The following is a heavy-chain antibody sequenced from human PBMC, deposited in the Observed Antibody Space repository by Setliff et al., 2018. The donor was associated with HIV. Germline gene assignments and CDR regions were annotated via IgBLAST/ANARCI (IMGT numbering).Heavy chain of an antibody. CDR1: GVSVSSGGYY. J-gene: IGHJ4*02. CDR3: ARTPSRGGFDY. V-gene: IGHV4-31*03. Sequence: SETLSLTCTVSGVSVSSGGYYWSWIRQHPGKGLEWIGYVYYTGSTYYNPSLKSRVTIFVDTSKNQFSLKLSSVTAADTAVYYCARTPSRGGFDYWGQGTLVTVSS. CDR2: VYYTGST. D-gene: IGHD3-16*01.